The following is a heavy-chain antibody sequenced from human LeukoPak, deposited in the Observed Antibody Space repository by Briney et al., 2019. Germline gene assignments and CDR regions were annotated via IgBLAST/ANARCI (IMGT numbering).Heavy chain of an antibody. J-gene: IGHJ3*02. CDR2: IIPILGIA. Sequence: GASVKVSCKASGYTFTSYGISWVRQAPGQGLEWMGRIIPILGIANYAQKFQGRVTITADKSTSTAYMELSSLRSEDTAVYYCAGYYYDSSGYYYYAFDIWGQGTMVTVSS. CDR3: AGYYYDSSGYYYYAFDI. D-gene: IGHD3-22*01. V-gene: IGHV1-69*04. CDR1: GYTFTSYG.